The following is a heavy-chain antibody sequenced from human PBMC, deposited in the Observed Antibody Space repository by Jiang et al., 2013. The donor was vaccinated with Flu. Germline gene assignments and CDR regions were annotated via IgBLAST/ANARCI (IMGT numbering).Heavy chain of an antibody. Sequence: PGKGLEWMGIIYPGDSDTRYSPSFQGQVTISVDKSISTAYLHWSSLKASDTATYYCARQGAGFEYWGQGTLVTVSS. J-gene: IGHJ4*02. V-gene: IGHV5-51*01. CDR2: IYPGDSDT. CDR3: ARQGAGFEY.